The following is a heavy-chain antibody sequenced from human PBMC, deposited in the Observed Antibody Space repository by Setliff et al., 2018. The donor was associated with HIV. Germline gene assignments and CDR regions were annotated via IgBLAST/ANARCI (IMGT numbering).Heavy chain of an antibody. Sequence: GESLKISCKGSGYSFTNYWIGWVRQMPGKGLEWMGIIYLGDSDTRYSPSFQGQVTISADKSISTAYLQWSSLKASDTAMYYCARHGRGYCSGGSCYSDYYYMDVWGKGTTVTVSS. D-gene: IGHD2-15*01. CDR3: ARHGRGYCSGGSCYSDYYYMDV. CDR2: IYLGDSDT. CDR1: GYSFTNYW. V-gene: IGHV5-51*01. J-gene: IGHJ6*03.